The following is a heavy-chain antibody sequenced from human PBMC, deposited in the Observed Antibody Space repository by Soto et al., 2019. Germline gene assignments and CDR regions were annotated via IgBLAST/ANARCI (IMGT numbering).Heavy chain of an antibody. CDR2: IYYSGST. V-gene: IGHV4-61*01. D-gene: IGHD3-22*01. CDR1: GDSVSGASYY. Sequence: SETLSLTCTVSGDSVSGASYYWGWIRQPPGRGLEWIGYIYYSGSTTYNPSLKSRVTISVDTSKKQFSMKVSSVTAADTAVYYCARYYFDRNYFDYWGQGARVTVS. CDR3: ARYYFDRNYFDY. J-gene: IGHJ4*02.